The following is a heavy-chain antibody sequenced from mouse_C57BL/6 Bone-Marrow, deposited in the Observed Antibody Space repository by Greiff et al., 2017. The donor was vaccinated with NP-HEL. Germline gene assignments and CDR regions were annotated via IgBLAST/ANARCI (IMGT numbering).Heavy chain of an antibody. Sequence: QVQLQQSGAELVRPGTSVKMSCKASGYTFTNYWIGWAKQRPGHGLEWIGDIYPGGGYTNYNEKFKGKATLTADKSSSTAYLQLSSLTSEDSAFSYCTRDYVYYGGQGTTLTVSS. CDR3: TRDYVYY. D-gene: IGHD1-1*01. CDR2: IYPGGGYT. V-gene: IGHV1-63*01. CDR1: GYTFTNYW. J-gene: IGHJ2*01.